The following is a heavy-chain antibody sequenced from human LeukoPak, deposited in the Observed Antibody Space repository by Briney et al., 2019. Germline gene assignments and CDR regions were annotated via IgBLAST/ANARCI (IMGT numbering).Heavy chain of an antibody. CDR3: ARGGDYDRKYYYMDV. D-gene: IGHD2-21*02. Sequence: PGGSLRLSCAASGFTFSSYAMSWVRQAPGKGLEWVSAISGSGGSTYYADSVKGRFTISRDNAKNSLYLQMNSLRAEDTAVYYCARGGDYDRKYYYMDVWGKGTTVTVSS. CDR1: GFTFSSYA. J-gene: IGHJ6*03. V-gene: IGHV3-23*01. CDR2: ISGSGGST.